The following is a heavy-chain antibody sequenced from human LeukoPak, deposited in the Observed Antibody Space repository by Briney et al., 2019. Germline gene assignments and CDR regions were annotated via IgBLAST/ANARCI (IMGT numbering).Heavy chain of an antibody. CDR3: AKRRSTVTSAWDAFDI. V-gene: IGHV3-23*01. J-gene: IGHJ3*02. CDR1: GLTFSSYA. CDR2: LSGSGIST. Sequence: PGGSLRLSCAASGLTFSSYAMTWVRQAPGRGLQWVSALSGSGISTYYADSVKGRFTISRGNSKNTLYLQMNSLRTDDTAVYYCAKRRSTVTSAWDAFDIWGQGTMVTVSS. D-gene: IGHD4-17*01.